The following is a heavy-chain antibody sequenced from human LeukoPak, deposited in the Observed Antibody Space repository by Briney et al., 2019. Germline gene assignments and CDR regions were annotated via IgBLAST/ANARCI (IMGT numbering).Heavy chain of an antibody. CDR3: ASSSWSSEYFHY. V-gene: IGHV3-66*01. CDR2: FYSGGST. J-gene: IGHJ1*01. D-gene: IGHD6-13*01. Sequence: GGSLRLSCAASGFTVSDNCMSWVRQAPGKGLEWVSVFYSGGSTRYADSVKGRFTISRDNSKNTLYLQLNSLRAEDTAVYFCASSSWSSEYFHYWGQGTLVTVSS. CDR1: GFTVSDNC.